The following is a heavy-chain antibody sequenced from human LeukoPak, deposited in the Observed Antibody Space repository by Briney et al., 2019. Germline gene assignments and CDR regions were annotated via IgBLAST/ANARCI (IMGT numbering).Heavy chain of an antibody. CDR1: GFTFSSYW. D-gene: IGHD3-10*01. CDR3: ARELDYYGSGSYYNY. J-gene: IGHJ4*02. CDR2: IKQDGSEK. V-gene: IGHV3-7*01. Sequence: PGGSLRLSCTASGFTFSSYWMSWVRQAPGKGLEWVANIKQDGSEKYYVDSVKGRFTISRDNAKNSLYLQMNSLRAEDTAVYYCARELDYYGSGSYYNYWGQGTLVTVSS.